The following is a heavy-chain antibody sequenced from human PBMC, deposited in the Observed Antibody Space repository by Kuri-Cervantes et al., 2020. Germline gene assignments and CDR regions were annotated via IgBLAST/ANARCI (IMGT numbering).Heavy chain of an antibody. CDR1: GFTFSSYW. D-gene: IGHD1-26*01. CDR3: ASTKWELLNTPPLDY. Sequence: LSLTCAASGFTFSSYWMSWVRQASGKGLEWVANIKQDGSEKYYVDSVKGRFTISRDNAKNSLYLQMNSLRAEDTAVYYCASTKWELLNTPPLDYWGQGTLVTVSS. J-gene: IGHJ4*02. CDR2: IKQDGSEK. V-gene: IGHV3-7*01.